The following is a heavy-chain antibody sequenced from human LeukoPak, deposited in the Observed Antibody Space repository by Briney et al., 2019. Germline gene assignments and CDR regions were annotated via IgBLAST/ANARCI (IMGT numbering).Heavy chain of an antibody. V-gene: IGHV3-23*01. J-gene: IGHJ4*02. CDR1: GFTFSSYA. D-gene: IGHD3-3*02. CDR3: AKWASLRGILAILAPFDY. Sequence: GGSLRLSCAASGFTFSSYAMSWVSQAPGKGLEWVSAISGSGGSTYYADSVKGRFTISRDNSKNTLYLQMNSLRAEDTAVYYCAKWASLRGILAILAPFDYWGQGTLVTVSS. CDR2: ISGSGGST.